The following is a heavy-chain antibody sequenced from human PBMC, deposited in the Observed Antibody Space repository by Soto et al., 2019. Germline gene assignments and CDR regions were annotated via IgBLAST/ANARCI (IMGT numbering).Heavy chain of an antibody. CDR1: RYSFTSYW. D-gene: IGHD7-27*01. CDR3: ARRLGQDWFDP. V-gene: IGHV5-51*01. Sequence: GESLKISCKGSRYSFTSYWIGWVSQMPGKGLAWMGIIYPGDSDTRNSPSFQGQVTISADWSSSAANLQWSSLNAADTGVYYCARRLGQDWFDPWGQGTLVTVSS. CDR2: IYPGDSDT. J-gene: IGHJ5*02.